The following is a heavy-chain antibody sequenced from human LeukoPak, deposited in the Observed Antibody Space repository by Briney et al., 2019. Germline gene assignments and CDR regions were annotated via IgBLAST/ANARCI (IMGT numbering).Heavy chain of an antibody. J-gene: IGHJ6*02. D-gene: IGHD6-13*01. V-gene: IGHV4-31*03. CDR2: IYYSGST. CDR3: ARDRIAAAGTETGGMDV. CDR1: GGSISSGGYY. Sequence: SQTLSLTCTVSGGSISSGGYYWSWIRQHPGKGLEWIGYIYYSGSTYYNPSLKSRVTISVDTSKNQFSLKLSSVTAADTAVYYCARDRIAAAGTETGGMDVWGQGTTVTVSS.